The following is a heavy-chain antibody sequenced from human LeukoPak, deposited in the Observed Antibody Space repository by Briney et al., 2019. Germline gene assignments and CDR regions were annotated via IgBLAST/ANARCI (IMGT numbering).Heavy chain of an antibody. CDR1: GGSFSGYY. D-gene: IGHD2-2*01. V-gene: IGHV4-34*01. CDR2: INPRGST. Sequence: SETLSLTCGVYGGSFSGYYWSWIRQPPGKGLEWIGEINPRGSTNYNPSLKSRVTLSADTSKNQFSLTLNSVTAADTAVYYCAREDQLLTGWFDPWGQGTLVTVSS. J-gene: IGHJ5*02. CDR3: AREDQLLTGWFDP.